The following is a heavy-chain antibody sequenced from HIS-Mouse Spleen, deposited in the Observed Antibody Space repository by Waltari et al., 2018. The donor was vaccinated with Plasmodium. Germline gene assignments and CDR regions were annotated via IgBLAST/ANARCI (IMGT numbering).Heavy chain of an antibody. V-gene: IGHV3-7*01. D-gene: IGHD6-13*01. CDR3: ASSWYWYFDL. CDR2: IKQDGSEK. CDR1: GFTFSRYW. Sequence: EVQLVESGGGLVQPGGSLRLSCAASGFTFSRYWMRWVRQAPGKGLEWVANIKQDGSEKYYVDSVKGRFTISRDNAKNSLYLQMNSLGAEDTAVYYCASSWYWYFDLWGRGTLVTVSS. J-gene: IGHJ2*01.